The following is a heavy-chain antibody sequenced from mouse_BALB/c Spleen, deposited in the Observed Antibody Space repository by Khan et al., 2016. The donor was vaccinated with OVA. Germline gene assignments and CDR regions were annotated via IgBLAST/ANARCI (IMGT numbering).Heavy chain of an antibody. CDR1: GYTFTNYG. V-gene: IGHV9-3-1*01. D-gene: IGHD2-10*01. CDR2: INTYTGEP. J-gene: IGHJ4*01. CDR3: ARPPYFSYVMVY. Sequence: IQLVQSGPELKKPGETVKISCKASGYTFTNYGMNWVKQAPGKGLKWMGWINTYTGEPTYADDFKGRFAFSLETSASTDYLQINNLKNEDTATYFCARPPYFSYVMVYWGQGTSVTVSS.